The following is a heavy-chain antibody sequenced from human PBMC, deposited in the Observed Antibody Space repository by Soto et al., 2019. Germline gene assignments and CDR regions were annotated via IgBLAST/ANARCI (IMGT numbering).Heavy chain of an antibody. CDR1: GYTFTSYG. CDR3: AREENYDFWSGYLVL. V-gene: IGHV1-3*01. Sequence: ASVKVSCKASGYTFTSYGISWVRQAPGQRLEWMGWINAGNGNTKYSQKFQGRVTITRDTSASTAYMELSSLRSEDTAVYYCAREENYDFWSGYLVLWGQGTMVTVSS. CDR2: INAGNGNT. J-gene: IGHJ3*01. D-gene: IGHD3-3*01.